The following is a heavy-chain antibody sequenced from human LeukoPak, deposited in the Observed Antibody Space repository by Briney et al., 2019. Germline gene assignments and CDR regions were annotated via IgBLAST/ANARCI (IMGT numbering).Heavy chain of an antibody. CDR1: GGTFSSYA. J-gene: IGHJ5*02. CDR2: IIPIFGTA. V-gene: IGHV1-69*05. CDR3: ARDTPRTVTTTRQKYNWFDP. Sequence: SVKVSCKASGGTFSSYAISWVRQAPGQGLEWMGRIIPIFGTANCAQKFQGRVTITTDECTSTAYMELSSRRSEDTAVYYCARDTPRTVTTTRQKYNWFDPWGQGTLVTVSS. D-gene: IGHD4-17*01.